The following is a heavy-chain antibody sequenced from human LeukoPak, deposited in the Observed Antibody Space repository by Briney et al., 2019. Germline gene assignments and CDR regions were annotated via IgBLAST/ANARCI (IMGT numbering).Heavy chain of an antibody. V-gene: IGHV3-21*01. D-gene: IGHD5-12*01. Sequence: GGSLRLSCAASGFTFSSYSMNWVRQAPGKGLEWVSSISSSSSYIYYADSVKGRFTISRDNAKNSLYLQMNSQRAEDTSVYYCVRADGNYGYVFDYWGQGTLVTVSS. CDR2: ISSSSSYI. J-gene: IGHJ4*02. CDR1: GFTFSSYS. CDR3: VRADGNYGYVFDY.